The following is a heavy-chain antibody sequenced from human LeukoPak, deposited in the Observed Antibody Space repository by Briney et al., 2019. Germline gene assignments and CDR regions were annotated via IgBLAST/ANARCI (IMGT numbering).Heavy chain of an antibody. V-gene: IGHV3-7*03. CDR3: ARGRLLLDY. CDR2: IKQDGSEE. Sequence: PGGSLRLSCAASGFTFSCYWMSWVRQAPGKGLEWVANIKQDGSEEYYVDSVKGRVTISRDNAKNSLYLQMNSLRAEDTAVYYCARGRLLLDYWGQGTLVTVSS. D-gene: IGHD2-15*01. CDR1: GFTFSCYW. J-gene: IGHJ4*02.